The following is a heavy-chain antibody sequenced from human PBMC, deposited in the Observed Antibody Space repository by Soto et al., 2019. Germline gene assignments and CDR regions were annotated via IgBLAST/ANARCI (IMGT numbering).Heavy chain of an antibody. D-gene: IGHD3-3*01. V-gene: IGHV3-23*01. J-gene: IGHJ5*02. Sequence: GGSLRLSCAASGFIFSDYAVTWVRQAPGKGLEWVSTISGTGASTYYADSVKGRFTISRDNSKNTLFLQMNSLRADDTAVYYCAKEFYNTRWFGATNWFDPWGQGTLVTVSS. CDR1: GFIFSDYA. CDR2: ISGTGAST. CDR3: AKEFYNTRWFGATNWFDP.